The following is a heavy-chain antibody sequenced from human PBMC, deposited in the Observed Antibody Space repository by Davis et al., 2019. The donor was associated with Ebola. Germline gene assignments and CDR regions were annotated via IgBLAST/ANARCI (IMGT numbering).Heavy chain of an antibody. J-gene: IGHJ4*02. CDR1: GFTFSSYW. D-gene: IGHD6-19*01. CDR2: IKQDGSEK. Sequence: GESLKISCAASGFTFSSYWMSWVRQAPGKGLEWVANIKQDGSEKYYVDSVKGRFTISRDNAKNSLYLQKNSLRAEDTAVYYCARTYGYSSGWYGYWGQGTLVTVSS. V-gene: IGHV3-7*01. CDR3: ARTYGYSSGWYGY.